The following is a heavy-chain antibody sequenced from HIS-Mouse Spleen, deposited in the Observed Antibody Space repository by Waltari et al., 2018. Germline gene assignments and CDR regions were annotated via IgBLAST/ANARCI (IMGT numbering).Heavy chain of an antibody. CDR3: ARMGPASGSYGDY. J-gene: IGHJ4*02. CDR2: INHSGST. D-gene: IGHD1-26*01. V-gene: IGHV4-34*01. CDR1: GGSFCGYY. Sequence: QVQLQQWGAGLLKPSETLSLTCAVYGGSFCGYYWSWIRAPPGKGLEWSGEINHSGSTNYNPSLKSRVTISVDTSKNQFSLKLSSVTAADTAVYYCARMGPASGSYGDYWGQGTLVTVSS.